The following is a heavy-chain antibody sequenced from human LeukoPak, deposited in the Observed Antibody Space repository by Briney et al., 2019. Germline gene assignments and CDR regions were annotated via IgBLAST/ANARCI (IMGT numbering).Heavy chain of an antibody. J-gene: IGHJ4*02. CDR1: GFTFSDYY. CDR2: ISSSGNTI. D-gene: IGHD2-2*01. V-gene: IGHV3-11*01. Sequence: GGSLRPSCAASGFTFSDYYMSWIRQAPGKGLEWVSYISSSGNTIYYADSVKGRFTISRDNAKNSLYLQMNSLRAEDTAVYYCARGCSSTSCYGFDYWGQGTLVTVSS. CDR3: ARGCSSTSCYGFDY.